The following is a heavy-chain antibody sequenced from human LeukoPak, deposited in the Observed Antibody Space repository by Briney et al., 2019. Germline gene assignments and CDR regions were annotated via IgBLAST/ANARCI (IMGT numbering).Heavy chain of an antibody. CDR1: GFTFSRYG. Sequence: AGGSLRLSCAASGFTFSRYGMHWVRQAPGKGLEWLAVMSSDGGDIYYADSVKGRFTISRDNSKNTLYLQMNSLRAEDTAVYYCANGPRGGWITMVRGVLGGDAFDIWGQGTMVTVSS. CDR2: MSSDGGDI. J-gene: IGHJ3*02. CDR3: ANGPRGGWITMVRGVLGGDAFDI. D-gene: IGHD3-10*01. V-gene: IGHV3-30*18.